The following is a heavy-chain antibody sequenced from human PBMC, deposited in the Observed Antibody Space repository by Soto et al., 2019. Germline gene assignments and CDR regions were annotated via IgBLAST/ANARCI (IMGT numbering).Heavy chain of an antibody. Sequence: GGSLRLSCAASGFTFSSYGMHWVRQAPCKGLEWVAVIWYDGSNKYYADSVKGRFTISRDNSKNTLYLQMNSLRAEDTAVYYCARESVNDYYGSGSYSTWGQGTLVTVSS. V-gene: IGHV3-33*01. CDR2: IWYDGSNK. J-gene: IGHJ5*02. CDR3: ARESVNDYYGSGSYST. D-gene: IGHD3-10*01. CDR1: GFTFSSYG.